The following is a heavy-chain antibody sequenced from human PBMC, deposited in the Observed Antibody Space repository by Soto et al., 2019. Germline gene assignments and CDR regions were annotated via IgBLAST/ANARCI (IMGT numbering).Heavy chain of an antibody. Sequence: EVQLLESGGGLVQPGESLRLSCAASGFTFSSYAMSWVRQAPGKGLEWVSVISGSDDSTYYADSVKGRCTISRDNSKNTLYLQMNSLRAEDTAVYYCAKRSSSSTFAYWGQGTLVTVSS. J-gene: IGHJ4*02. V-gene: IGHV3-23*01. D-gene: IGHD6-6*01. CDR2: ISGSDDST. CDR1: GFTFSSYA. CDR3: AKRSSSSTFAY.